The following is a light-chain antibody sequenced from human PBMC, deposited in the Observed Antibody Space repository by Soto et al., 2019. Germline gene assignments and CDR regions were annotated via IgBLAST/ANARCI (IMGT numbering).Light chain of an antibody. CDR3: QQSYSTPNT. Sequence: DSQMTQSPSSLSASLGDRVTITCWASQSSSSYLNWYQQKPGKAPKLLIYAASSLQSGVPSRFSGSGSGTDFTLTISSLQPEDFATYYCQQSYSTPNTFGQGTKLEIK. V-gene: IGKV1-39*01. J-gene: IGKJ2*01. CDR1: QSSSSY. CDR2: AAS.